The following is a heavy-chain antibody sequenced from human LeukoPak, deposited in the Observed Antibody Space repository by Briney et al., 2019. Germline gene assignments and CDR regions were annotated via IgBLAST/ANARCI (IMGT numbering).Heavy chain of an antibody. CDR2: INHSGST. D-gene: IGHD2-15*01. V-gene: IGHV4-38-2*02. Sequence: SETLSLTCTVSGYSISSGYYWGWIRQPPGKGLEWIGEINHSGSTNYNPSLKSRVTISVDTSKNQFSLKLSSVTAADTAVYYCALSGGGCSGGSCYLGWFDPWGQGTLVTVSS. J-gene: IGHJ5*02. CDR1: GYSISSGYY. CDR3: ALSGGGCSGGSCYLGWFDP.